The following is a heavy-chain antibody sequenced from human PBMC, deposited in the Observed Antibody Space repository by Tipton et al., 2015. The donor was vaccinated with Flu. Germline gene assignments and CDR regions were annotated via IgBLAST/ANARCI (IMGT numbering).Heavy chain of an antibody. CDR2: ISYDGSNK. V-gene: IGHV3-30-3*01. CDR1: GFTFSNYA. Sequence: QLVQSGGGVVQPGRPLRLSCAASGFTFSNYAMHWVRQAPGKGLEWVALISYDGSNKYYADSVKGRSTLSRDNSKNTLYLQMNGLTTEDPAIYYCARGGLICGGDCDPGFDYWGQGTLVTVSS. D-gene: IGHD2-21*02. J-gene: IGHJ4*02. CDR3: ARGGLICGGDCDPGFDY.